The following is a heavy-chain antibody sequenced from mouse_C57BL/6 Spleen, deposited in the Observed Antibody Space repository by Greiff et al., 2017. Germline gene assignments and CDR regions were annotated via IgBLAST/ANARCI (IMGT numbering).Heavy chain of an antibody. CDR1: GFTFSSYG. J-gene: IGHJ4*01. CDR2: ISSGGSYT. Sequence: EVHLVESGGDLVKPGGSLKLSCAASGFTFSSYGMSWVRQTPDKRLEWVATISSGGSYTYYPDSVKGRFTISRDNAKNTLYLQMSSLKSEDTAMYYCARQTIYYAMDYWGQGTSVTVSS. V-gene: IGHV5-6*01. CDR3: ARQTIYYAMDY.